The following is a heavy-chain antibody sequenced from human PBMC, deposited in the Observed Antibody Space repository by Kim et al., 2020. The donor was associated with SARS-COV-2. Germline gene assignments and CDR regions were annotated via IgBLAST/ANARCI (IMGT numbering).Heavy chain of an antibody. D-gene: IGHD3-10*01. CDR2: ISYDGSNK. V-gene: IGHV3-30*04. CDR3: ARGGVEGLVRGVMFPRSGTFDY. CDR1: GFTFSSYA. J-gene: IGHJ4*02. Sequence: GGSLRLSCAASGFTFSSYAMHWVRQAPGKGLEWVAVISYDGSNKYYADSVKGRFTISRDNSKNTLYLQMNSLRAEDTAVYYCARGGVEGLVRGVMFPRSGTFDYWGQGTLVTVSS.